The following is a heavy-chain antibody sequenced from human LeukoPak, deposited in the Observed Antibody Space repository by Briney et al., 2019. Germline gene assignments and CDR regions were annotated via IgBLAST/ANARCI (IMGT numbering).Heavy chain of an antibody. CDR3: ASFGMYSGSYDS. CDR1: GFTFSSYA. D-gene: IGHD1-26*01. V-gene: IGHV3-64*01. Sequence: SCAASGFTFSSYAMHWVRQAPGKGLEYVSAISSNGGSTYYANSVKGRFTISRDNSKNTLYLQMGSLRAEDMAVYYCASFGMYSGSYDSWGQGTLVTVSS. CDR2: ISSNGGST. J-gene: IGHJ4*02.